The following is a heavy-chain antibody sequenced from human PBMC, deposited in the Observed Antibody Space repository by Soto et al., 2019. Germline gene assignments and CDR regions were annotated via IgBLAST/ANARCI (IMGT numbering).Heavy chain of an antibody. CDR2: IYPGDSDT. CDR3: ARLETTPGGYYGMAV. J-gene: IGHJ6*02. V-gene: IGHV5-51*01. D-gene: IGHD2-15*01. CDR1: GGSVSSYW. Sequence: GAAVKISGEGCGGSVSSYWSGWVRQMPGKGLEWMGIIYPGDSDTRYSPSFQGQVTISADKSISTAYLQWSSLKASDTAMYYCARLETTPGGYYGMAVWGHRTTVPVSS.